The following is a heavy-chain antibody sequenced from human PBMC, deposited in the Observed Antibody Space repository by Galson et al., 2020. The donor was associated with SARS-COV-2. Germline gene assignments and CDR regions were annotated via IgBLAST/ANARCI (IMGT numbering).Heavy chain of an antibody. CDR1: GFTFSSYD. J-gene: IGHJ6*03. Sequence: GGSLRLSCAASGFTFSSYDMHWVRQATGKGLEWVSAIGTAGYTNYPGYVKGRLTITRENAKNSLYLQMNSLRAGDTAVYYCARGDHVVVPAAYYYDYYMDVWGKGTTVSVSS. D-gene: IGHD2-2*01. CDR3: ARGDHVVVPAAYYYDYYMDV. V-gene: IGHV3-13*01. CDR2: IGTAGYT.